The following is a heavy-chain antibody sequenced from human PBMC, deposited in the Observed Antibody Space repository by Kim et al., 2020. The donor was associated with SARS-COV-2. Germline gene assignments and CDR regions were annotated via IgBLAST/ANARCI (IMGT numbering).Heavy chain of an antibody. CDR2: IIPILGIA. CDR3: ASVGCSGGSCYLPFYYYYGMDV. Sequence: SLKVSCKASGVTFSSYAISWVRQAPGQGLEWMGRIIPILGIANYAQKFQGRVTITADKSTSTAYMELSSLRSEDTAVYYCASVGCSGGSCYLPFYYYYGMDVWGQGTTVTVSS. CDR1: GVTFSSYA. D-gene: IGHD2-15*01. J-gene: IGHJ6*02. V-gene: IGHV1-69*04.